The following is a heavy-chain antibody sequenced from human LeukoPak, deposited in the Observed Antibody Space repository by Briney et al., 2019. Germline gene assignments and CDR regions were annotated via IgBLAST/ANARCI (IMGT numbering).Heavy chain of an antibody. CDR1: GFTVSSNY. CDR2: IYSGGST. V-gene: IGHV3-66*01. J-gene: IGHJ4*02. CDR3: ARDGSGWYYFDY. Sequence: PGGSLRLSRAASGFTVSSNYMSWVRQAPGKGLEWVSVIYSGGSTYYADSVKGRFTISRDNSKNTLYLQMNSLRAEDTAVYYCARDGSGWYYFDYWGQGTLVTVSS. D-gene: IGHD6-19*01.